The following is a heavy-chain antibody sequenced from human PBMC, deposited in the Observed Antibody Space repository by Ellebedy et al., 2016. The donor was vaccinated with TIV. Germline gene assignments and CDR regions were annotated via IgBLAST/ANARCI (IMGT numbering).Heavy chain of an antibody. V-gene: IGHV3-49*03. CDR3: SREKEGAADS. CDR1: GFSLADYS. D-gene: IGHD1-26*01. CDR2: FRPRVHGGAE. J-gene: IGHJ4*02. Sequence: GESLKISCTASGFSLADYSVTWFRQAPGKGLEWIGFFRPRVHGGAEEYDPSVEGRFTISRDDSKNIAYLQMNSLKDDDTAVYYCSREKEGAADSWGQGTLVTVSS.